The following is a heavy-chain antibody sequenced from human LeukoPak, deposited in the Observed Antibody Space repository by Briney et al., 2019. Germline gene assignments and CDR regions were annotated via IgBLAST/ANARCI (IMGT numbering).Heavy chain of an antibody. J-gene: IGHJ4*02. CDR2: INHSGST. D-gene: IGHD6-13*01. CDR3: SIAAAGTWDGFDY. CDR1: GGSFSGYY. Sequence: SETPSLTCAVYGGSFSGYYWSWIRQPPGKGLEWIGEINHSGSTNYNPSLKSRVTISVDTSKNQFSLKLSSVTAADTAVYYCSIAAAGTWDGFDYWGQGTLVTVSS. V-gene: IGHV4-34*01.